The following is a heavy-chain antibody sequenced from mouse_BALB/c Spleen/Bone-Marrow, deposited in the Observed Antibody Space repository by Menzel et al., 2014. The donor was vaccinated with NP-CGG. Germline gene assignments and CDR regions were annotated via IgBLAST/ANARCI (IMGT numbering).Heavy chain of an antibody. V-gene: IGHV5-6-5*01. CDR2: ISSGGNT. Sequence: EVNVVESGGGLVKPGGSLKLSCAASGFTFXSYAMSWVRQTPEKRLEWVASISSGGNTYYPDSMKGRFTISRDNARNILYLQMSSLRSEDTAMYYCARGGELRPWFAYWGQGTLVTVSA. CDR3: ARGGELRPWFAY. D-gene: IGHD2-4*01. CDR1: GFTFXSYA. J-gene: IGHJ3*01.